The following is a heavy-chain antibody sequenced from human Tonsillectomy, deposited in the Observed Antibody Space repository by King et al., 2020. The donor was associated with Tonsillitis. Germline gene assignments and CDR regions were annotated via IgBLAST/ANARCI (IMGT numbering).Heavy chain of an antibody. D-gene: IGHD3-22*01. CDR3: AKDGNYYDSSGYFPDY. CDR1: GFTFSSYA. CDR2: ISSGGGST. J-gene: IGHJ4*02. V-gene: IGHV3-23*04. Sequence: VQLVESGGGLEQPGGSLRLSCAASGFTFSSYAISWVRQAPGKGLEWVSSISSGGGSTYYADSVKGRFTISRDNSKNTLYLQMNSLRAEDTAVYYCAKDGNYYDSSGYFPDYWGQGTLVTVSS.